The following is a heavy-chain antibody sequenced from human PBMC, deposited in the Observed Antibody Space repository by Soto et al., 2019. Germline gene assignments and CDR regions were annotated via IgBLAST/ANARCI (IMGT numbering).Heavy chain of an antibody. J-gene: IGHJ4*02. CDR3: ARDDSVVTTVTTCGY. CDR1: GYTFTSYG. D-gene: IGHD4-17*01. V-gene: IGHV1-18*04. Sequence: ASVKVSCKASGYTFTSYGISWVRQAPGQGLEWMGWISAYNGNTNYAQKLQCIVTMTTDTSTSAAYMELRSLRSDDTAVYYCARDDSVVTTVTTCGYWGPGTRVTISS. CDR2: ISAYNGNT.